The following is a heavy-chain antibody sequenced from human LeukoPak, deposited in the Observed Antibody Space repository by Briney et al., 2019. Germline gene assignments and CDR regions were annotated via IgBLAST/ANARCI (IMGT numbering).Heavy chain of an antibody. CDR2: ISSSSSTI. V-gene: IGHV3-48*04. CDR1: GFTFSSYS. Sequence: PGGSLRLSCAASGFTFSSYSMNWVRQAPGKGLEWVSYISSSSSTIYYADSVKGRFTISRDNAKNSLYLQMNSLRAEDTAVYYCARDEYGGNNAFDIWGQGTMVTVSS. CDR3: ARDEYGGNNAFDI. J-gene: IGHJ3*02. D-gene: IGHD4-23*01.